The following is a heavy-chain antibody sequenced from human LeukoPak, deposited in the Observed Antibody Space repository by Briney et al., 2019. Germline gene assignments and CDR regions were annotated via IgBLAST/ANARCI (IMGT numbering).Heavy chain of an antibody. CDR1: GFTFSSYA. CDR2: ISSSSSYI. J-gene: IGHJ4*02. V-gene: IGHV3-21*01. D-gene: IGHD6-19*01. CDR3: ARDAFSIAVAGTFDY. Sequence: GGSLRLSCAASGFTFSSYAMSWVRQAPGKGLEWVSSISSSSSYIYYADSVKGRFTISRDNAKNSLYLQMNSLRAEDTAVYYCARDAFSIAVAGTFDYWGQGTLVTVSS.